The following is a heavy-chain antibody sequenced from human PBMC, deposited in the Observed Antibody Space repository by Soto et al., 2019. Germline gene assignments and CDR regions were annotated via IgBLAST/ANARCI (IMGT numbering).Heavy chain of an antibody. J-gene: IGHJ5*02. Sequence: SETLSLTCTVSGGSISSSSYYWGWIRQPPGKGLEWIGSIYYSGSTYYNPSLKSRVTISVDTSKNQFSLKLSSVTAADTAVYYCASYDYGDYAYKFETENWFDPWGQGTLVTVS. CDR3: ASYDYGDYAYKFETENWFDP. V-gene: IGHV4-39*01. CDR1: GGSISSSSYY. D-gene: IGHD4-17*01. CDR2: IYYSGST.